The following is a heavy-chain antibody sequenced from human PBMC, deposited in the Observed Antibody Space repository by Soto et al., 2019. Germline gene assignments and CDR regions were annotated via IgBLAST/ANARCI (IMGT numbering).Heavy chain of an antibody. CDR1: GFTFSSYG. V-gene: IGHV3-33*01. CDR3: AREDSGPNYYGMDV. Sequence: QVQLVESGGGVVQPGRSLRLSCAASGFTFSSYGMHWVRQAPGKGLEWVAVIWYDGSNKYYADSVKGRFTISRDNSKNALYLQMNRLRAEDTAVYYCAREDSGPNYYGMDVWGQGTTVTVSS. J-gene: IGHJ6*02. CDR2: IWYDGSNK. D-gene: IGHD1-26*01.